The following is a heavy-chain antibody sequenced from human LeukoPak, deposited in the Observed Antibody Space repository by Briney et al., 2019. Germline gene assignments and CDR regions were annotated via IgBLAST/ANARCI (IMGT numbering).Heavy chain of an antibody. CDR2: IWYGGSNK. CDR3: AKDQARLSSYFDY. CDR1: GFTFSSYG. J-gene: IGHJ4*02. V-gene: IGHV3-30*18. D-gene: IGHD6-6*01. Sequence: SGRSLRLSCAASGFTFSSYGMHWVRQAPGKGLEWVAVIWYGGSNKYYADSVKGRFTISRDNSKNTLYLQMNSLRAEDTAVYYCAKDQARLSSYFDYWGQGPLVTVSS.